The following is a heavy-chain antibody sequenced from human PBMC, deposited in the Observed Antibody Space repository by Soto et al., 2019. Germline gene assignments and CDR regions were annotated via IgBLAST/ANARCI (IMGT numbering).Heavy chain of an antibody. D-gene: IGHD3-10*01. CDR3: ARALNVLLWFGELVDGMDV. CDR2: INPNSGGT. Sequence: ASVKVSCKASGYTFTGYYMHWVRQAPGQGLEWMGWINPNSGGTNYAQKFQGRVTMTRDTSISTAYMELSRLRSDDTAVYYCARALNVLLWFGELVDGMDVWGQGTTVIVSS. V-gene: IGHV1-2*02. CDR1: GYTFTGYY. J-gene: IGHJ6*02.